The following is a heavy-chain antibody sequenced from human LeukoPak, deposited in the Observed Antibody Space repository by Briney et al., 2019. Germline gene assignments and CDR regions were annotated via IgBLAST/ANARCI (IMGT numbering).Heavy chain of an antibody. J-gene: IGHJ6*02. D-gene: IGHD1-26*01. CDR3: ARGIGDYHYYYGMDV. Sequence: GASVKVSCKASGGTFSGYAISWVRQAPGQGLEWMGGIIPIFGTANYAQKFQGRVTITADESTSTAYMELSSLRSEDTAVYYCARGIGDYHYYYGMDVWGQGTTVTVSS. CDR2: IIPIFGTA. CDR1: GGTFSGYA. V-gene: IGHV1-69*13.